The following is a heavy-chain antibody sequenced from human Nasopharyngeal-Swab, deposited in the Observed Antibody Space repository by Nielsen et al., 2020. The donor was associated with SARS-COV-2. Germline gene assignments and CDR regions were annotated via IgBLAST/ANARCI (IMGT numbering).Heavy chain of an antibody. V-gene: IGHV3-23*01. CDR3: AKGDCSDYFFDY. CDR2: ISGGGGNT. J-gene: IGHJ4*02. CDR1: GFTFSSHA. Sequence: GESLKISCAASGFTFSSHAMTWVRQAPGKGLEWVSAISGGGGNTYYADSVKGRFTISRDNSQNTLYLQMNSLRAEDTAVYHCAKGDCSDYFFDYWGQGTLVTVSS. D-gene: IGHD4-11*01.